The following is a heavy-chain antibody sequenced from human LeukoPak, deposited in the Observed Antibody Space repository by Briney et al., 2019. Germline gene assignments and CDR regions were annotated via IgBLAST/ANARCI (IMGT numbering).Heavy chain of an antibody. CDR1: GGHVSRGSYY. J-gene: IGHJ4*02. D-gene: IGHD1-1*01. V-gene: IGHV4-61*01. CDR2: IYYTGST. CDR3: ARGVHSEFDY. Sequence: SETLSLTCTVSGGHVSRGSYYPRWIRQPPGKGLEWIGYIYYTGSTNYTPSLTRRLNISVDTSKNQFSLKLSSVTAADTAVYYCARGVHSEFDYWGQGTLVTVSS.